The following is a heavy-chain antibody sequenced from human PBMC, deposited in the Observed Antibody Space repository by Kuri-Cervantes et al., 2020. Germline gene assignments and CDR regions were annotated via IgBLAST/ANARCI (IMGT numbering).Heavy chain of an antibody. V-gene: IGHV1-18*01. D-gene: IGHD3-16*01. CDR2: ISAHNGNT. J-gene: IGHJ4*02. Sequence: ASVKVSCKASGYTFTSYGISWVRQAPGQGLEWMGWISAHNGNTYYAQKLQGRVTMTTHTSTSTVYMELSSLRSEDTAVYYCARERLTDYGNIGGNFDYWGQGTLVTVSS. CDR3: ARERLTDYGNIGGNFDY. CDR1: GYTFTSYG.